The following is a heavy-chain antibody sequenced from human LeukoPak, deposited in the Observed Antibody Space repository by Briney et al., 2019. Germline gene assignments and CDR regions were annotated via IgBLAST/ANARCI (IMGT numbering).Heavy chain of an antibody. CDR3: ARARDSSAWYSAFDI. Sequence: PSETLSLTCTVSGGSISSYYWGWIRQPPGKGLDWMGYISYSGSTNNNPSLKSRVTISLDTSKNQFSLKLSSVTAADTAVYYCARARDSSAWYSAFDIWGQGTMVTVSS. V-gene: IGHV4-59*01. D-gene: IGHD6-19*01. CDR2: ISYSGST. J-gene: IGHJ3*02. CDR1: GGSISSYY.